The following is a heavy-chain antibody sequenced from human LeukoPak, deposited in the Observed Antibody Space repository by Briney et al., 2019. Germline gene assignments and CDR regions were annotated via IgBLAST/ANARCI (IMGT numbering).Heavy chain of an antibody. V-gene: IGHV3-23*01. CDR2: ISGSGGST. D-gene: IGHD1-20*01. Sequence: GGSLRLSCAASGFTFSSYAMSWVRQAPGKGLEWVSAISGSGGSTYYADSVKGRFTISRDNSKNTLYLQMNSLRAEDTAVYYCAKGLTGTKYKYYFDYWGQGTLVTVSS. CDR1: GFTFSSYA. CDR3: AKGLTGTKYKYYFDY. J-gene: IGHJ4*02.